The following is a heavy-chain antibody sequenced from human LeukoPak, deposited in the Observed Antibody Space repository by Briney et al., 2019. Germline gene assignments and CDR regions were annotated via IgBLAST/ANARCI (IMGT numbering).Heavy chain of an antibody. Sequence: GGSLRLSCAASGITFSNYANHWVRQAPGKGLEWVAYIRSDGSDKYCVDSVKGRFTISRDNSKNTLYLQMNSLRTEDTAVYYCASGGNLGTYFFDYWGQGTLVTVSS. V-gene: IGHV3-30*02. CDR1: GITFSNYA. CDR3: ASGGNLGTYFFDY. CDR2: IRSDGSDK. D-gene: IGHD4-23*01. J-gene: IGHJ4*02.